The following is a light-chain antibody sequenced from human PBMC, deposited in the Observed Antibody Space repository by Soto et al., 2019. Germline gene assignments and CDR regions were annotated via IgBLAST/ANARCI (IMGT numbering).Light chain of an antibody. Sequence: IVLTQSPGTLSLSPGERATLFCRASQSVTSNYFAWYQQKPGQAPRLLIYGISDRATGIPDRFSGSGSGTDFPLTISRLEPEDFAVYYCEQYGSSPRTFGQGTKVEIK. CDR1: QSVTSNY. CDR2: GIS. J-gene: IGKJ1*01. CDR3: EQYGSSPRT. V-gene: IGKV3-20*01.